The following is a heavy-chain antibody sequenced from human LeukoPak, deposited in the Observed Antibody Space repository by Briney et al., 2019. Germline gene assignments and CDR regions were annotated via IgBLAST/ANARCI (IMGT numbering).Heavy chain of an antibody. CDR3: AKEEYSSGWYPPAY. CDR2: ISGSGGST. Sequence: GSLRLSCAASGFTFSNYAMDWVRQAPGKGLEWVSGISGSGGSTYYADSVKGRFTISRDNSKNTLYLQMNSLRAEDTAVYYCAKEEYSSGWYPPAYWGQGTLVTVSS. CDR1: GFTFSNYA. J-gene: IGHJ4*02. V-gene: IGHV3-23*01. D-gene: IGHD6-19*01.